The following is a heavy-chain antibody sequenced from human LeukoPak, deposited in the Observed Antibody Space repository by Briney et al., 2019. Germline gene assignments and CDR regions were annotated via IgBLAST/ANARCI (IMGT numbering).Heavy chain of an antibody. J-gene: IGHJ3*02. D-gene: IGHD4-17*01. V-gene: IGHV3-43D*03. CDR3: AKGVDYGDYADAFDI. CDR1: GFTFDDYT. CDR2: ISWDGGST. Sequence: GGSLRLSCAASGFTFDDYTMHWVRQAPGKGLEWVSLISWDGGSTYYADSVKGRFTISRDNSKNSLYLQMNSLRAEDTALYYCAKGVDYGDYADAFDIWGQGTMVTVSS.